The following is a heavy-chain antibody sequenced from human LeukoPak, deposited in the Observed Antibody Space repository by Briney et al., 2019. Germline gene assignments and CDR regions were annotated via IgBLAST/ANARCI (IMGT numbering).Heavy chain of an antibody. CDR3: ERDQGRWLVRTFDY. CDR1: DGSISSSSYY. D-gene: IGHD6-19*01. CDR2: IYYSGST. Sequence: TSETLSLTCTVSDGSISSSSYYWGWIRQPPGKGLEGIGNIYYSGSTYYNPSLKSRITISVDPSKNQFSLKMSSVTAAATAVYSCERDQGRWLVRTFDYWGQGTLVTVSS. V-gene: IGHV4-39*07. J-gene: IGHJ4*02.